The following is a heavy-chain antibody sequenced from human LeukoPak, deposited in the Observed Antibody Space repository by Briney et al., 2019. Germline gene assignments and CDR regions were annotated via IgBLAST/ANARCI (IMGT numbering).Heavy chain of an antibody. CDR3: ARAAAGSYGMDV. J-gene: IGHJ6*04. CDR2: ISYDGSSK. D-gene: IGHD6-13*01. V-gene: IGHV3-30*03. Sequence: PGGSLRLSCAASGFTFSSYGMRWVRQAPGKGLEWVAVISYDGSSKYYADSVKGRFTISRDNSKNTLYLQMNSLRAEDTAVYCCARAAAGSYGMDVWGKGTTVTVSS. CDR1: GFTFSSYG.